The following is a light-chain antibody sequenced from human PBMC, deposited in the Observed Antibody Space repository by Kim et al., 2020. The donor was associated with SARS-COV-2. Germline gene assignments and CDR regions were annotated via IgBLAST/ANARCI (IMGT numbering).Light chain of an antibody. CDR1: SGSIARKY. V-gene: IGLV6-57*02. Sequence: GKTVTMSCTGSSGSIARKYVQWYQQRPGSAPTTVIYEDNQRPSGVPDRFSGSIDSSSNSASLTISGLKTEDEADYYCQSYDSSNWVFGGGTQLTVL. J-gene: IGLJ3*02. CDR2: EDN. CDR3: QSYDSSNWV.